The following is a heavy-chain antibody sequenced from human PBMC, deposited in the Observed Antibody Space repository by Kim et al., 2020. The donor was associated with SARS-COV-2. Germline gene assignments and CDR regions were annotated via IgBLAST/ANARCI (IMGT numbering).Heavy chain of an antibody. CDR1: GYSFTSYW. Sequence: GESLKISCKGSGYSFTSYWIGWVRQMPGKGLEWMGIIYPGDSDTRYSPSFQGQVTISADKSISTAYLQWSSLKASDTAMYYCARHDSPHYYGSGEDAFDIWGQGAMVTVSS. V-gene: IGHV5-51*01. J-gene: IGHJ3*02. CDR3: ARHDSPHYYGSGEDAFDI. CDR2: IYPGDSDT. D-gene: IGHD3-10*01.